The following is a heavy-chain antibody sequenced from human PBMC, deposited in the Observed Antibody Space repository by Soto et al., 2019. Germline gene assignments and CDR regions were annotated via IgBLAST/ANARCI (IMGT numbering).Heavy chain of an antibody. CDR1: GGSISSGGYY. D-gene: IGHD5-12*01. J-gene: IGHJ6*02. CDR2: IYYSGRT. V-gene: IGHV4-31*03. Sequence: QVQLQESGPGLVKPSQTLSLTCTVSGGSISSGGYYWSWIRQHPGKGLEWLGDIYYSGRTYYNPSLKRRVTISVDTSKKQFSLKLSSVTDADTGVYCCARGEVEWLGSSMICYYGMDVWGQGTTITVPS. CDR3: ARGEVEWLGSSMICYYGMDV.